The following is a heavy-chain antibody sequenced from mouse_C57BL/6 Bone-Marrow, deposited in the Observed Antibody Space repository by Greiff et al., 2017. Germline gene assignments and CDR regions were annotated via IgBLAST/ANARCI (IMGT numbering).Heavy chain of an antibody. V-gene: IGHV1-69*01. D-gene: IGHD3-2*02. CDR3: ARGGAQATGY. J-gene: IGHJ2*01. CDR2: IDPSASYT. CDR1: GYTFTSYW. Sequence: QVQLQQPGAELVMPGASVKLSCTASGYTFTSYWMHWVKQRPGQGLEWIGEIDPSASYTNSNQKFKGKSTLTVDKSSSTAYMQLSRLTSEDSAVYYGARGGAQATGYWGQGTTLTVSS.